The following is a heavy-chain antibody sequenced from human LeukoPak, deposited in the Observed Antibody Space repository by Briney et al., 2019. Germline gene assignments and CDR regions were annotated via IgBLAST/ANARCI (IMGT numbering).Heavy chain of an antibody. CDR3: ARARGFLVVVAATYYFDY. V-gene: IGHV3-7*01. CDR2: IKQDGSEK. Sequence: PGGSLRLSCAASGFTFSSYWMSWVRQAPGKGLEWVANIKQDGSEKYYVDSVKGRFTISRDNAKNSLYLQMNSLRAEDTAVYYCARARGFLVVVAATYYFDYWGQGTLVTVSS. J-gene: IGHJ4*02. D-gene: IGHD2-15*01. CDR1: GFTFSSYW.